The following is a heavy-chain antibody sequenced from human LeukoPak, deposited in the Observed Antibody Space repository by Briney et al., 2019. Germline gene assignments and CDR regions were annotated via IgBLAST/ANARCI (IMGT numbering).Heavy chain of an antibody. J-gene: IGHJ3*02. CDR2: IIPIFGTA. CDR3: ARLDDYVWGSYRYPDAFDI. Sequence: VASVKVSCKASGGTFSSYAISWVRQAPGQGLEWMGRIIPIFGTANYAQKFQGRVTITTDESTSTAYMELSSLRSEDTAVYYCARLDDYVWGSYRYPDAFDIWGQGTMVTVSS. V-gene: IGHV1-69*05. D-gene: IGHD3-16*02. CDR1: GGTFSSYA.